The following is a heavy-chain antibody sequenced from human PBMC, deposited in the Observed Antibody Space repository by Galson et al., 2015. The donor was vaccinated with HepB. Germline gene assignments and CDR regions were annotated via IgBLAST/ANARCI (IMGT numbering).Heavy chain of an antibody. J-gene: IGHJ5*02. Sequence: TLSLTCTVSGGSISSYYWSWIRQPPGKGLEWIGYIYYSGSTNYNPSLKSRVTISVDTSKNQFSLKLSSVTAADTAVYYCARHVGLGRAVAGRRGWFDPWGQGTLVTVSS. CDR3: ARHVGLGRAVAGRRGWFDP. D-gene: IGHD6-19*01. CDR2: IYYSGST. CDR1: GGSISSYY. V-gene: IGHV4-59*08.